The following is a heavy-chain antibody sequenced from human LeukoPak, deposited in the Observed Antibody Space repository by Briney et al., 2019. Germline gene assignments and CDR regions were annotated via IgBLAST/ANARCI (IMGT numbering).Heavy chain of an antibody. J-gene: IGHJ5*02. D-gene: IGHD3-22*01. CDR3: ARGQYYYDSSGPLAL. CDR2: INPSGGST. Sequence: ASVKVSCKASGYTFTSYYMHWVRQAPGQGLEWMGIINPSGGSTSYAQKFQGRVTMTRDASTSTVYVELSSLRSEDTAVYYCARGQYYYDSSGPLALWGQGTLVTVSS. CDR1: GYTFTSYY. V-gene: IGHV1-46*01.